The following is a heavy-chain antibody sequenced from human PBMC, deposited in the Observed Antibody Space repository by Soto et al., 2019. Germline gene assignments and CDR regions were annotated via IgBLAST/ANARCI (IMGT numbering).Heavy chain of an antibody. CDR3: ARDTGLRSSGWSYDFDF. CDR2: ISGSGGTI. CDR1: GFTLSSYS. D-gene: IGHD6-19*01. J-gene: IGHJ4*02. V-gene: IGHV3-48*02. Sequence: EVQLVESGGGMVQPGGSLRVSCAASGFTLSSYSMHWVRQAPGKGLEWVSYISGSGGTIYYADSVKGRFTISRNNAKNSLSVQMNSLRDEDTAVYFCARDTGLRSSGWSYDFDFWGQGTRVTVSS.